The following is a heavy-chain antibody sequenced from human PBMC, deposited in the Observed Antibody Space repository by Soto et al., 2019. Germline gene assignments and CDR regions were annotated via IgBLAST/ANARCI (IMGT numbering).Heavy chain of an antibody. CDR2: INPNSGGT. J-gene: IGHJ6*02. CDR3: ARDPNIVVVPAATGGMDV. D-gene: IGHD2-2*01. V-gene: IGHV1-2*02. Sequence: QVPLVQSGAEVKKPGASVKVSCKASGYTFTDYYIHWVRQAPGQGLEWMGWINPNSGGTNYAQKFQGRVTLTRVTSISTAYMELSSLRSDDTALYYCARDPNIVVVPAATGGMDVWGQGTTVTVSS. CDR1: GYTFTDYY.